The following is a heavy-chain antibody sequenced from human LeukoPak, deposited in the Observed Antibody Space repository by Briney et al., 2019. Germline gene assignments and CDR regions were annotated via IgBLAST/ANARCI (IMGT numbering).Heavy chain of an antibody. CDR2: ISGSGGST. V-gene: IGHV3-23*01. Sequence: QPGGTLRLSCAASGFTFSTYGINWVRQAPGKGLEWVSTISGSGGSTYYADSVKGRFTISRDNSKNSLYLQMNSLRAEDTALYYCAKGVAPVRAYYMDVWGKGTTVTISS. J-gene: IGHJ6*03. D-gene: IGHD3-10*01. CDR1: GFTFSTYG. CDR3: AKGVAPVRAYYMDV.